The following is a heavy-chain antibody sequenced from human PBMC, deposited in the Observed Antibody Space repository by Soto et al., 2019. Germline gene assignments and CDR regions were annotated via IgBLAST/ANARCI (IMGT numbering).Heavy chain of an antibody. D-gene: IGHD3-16*02. CDR3: ARDGGGGYHFDY. CDR2: IYYSGST. V-gene: IGHV4-31*03. CDR1: GGSISSGGYY. J-gene: IGHJ4*02. Sequence: QVQLQESGPRLVKPSQTLSLTCTVSGGSISSGGYYWSWIRQHPGKGLEWIGYIYYSGSTYYNPCLKGRVTKSVGTSKTQFSRKLSSVAAADTAVYYCARDGGGGYHFDYWGQGTLFTVSS.